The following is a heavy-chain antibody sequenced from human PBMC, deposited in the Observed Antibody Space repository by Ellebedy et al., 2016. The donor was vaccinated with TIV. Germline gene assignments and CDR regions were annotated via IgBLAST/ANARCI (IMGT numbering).Heavy chain of an antibody. Sequence: GESLKISXKASGYSFTSYWIGWVRQMPGKGLEWMGIIYPDDSDTRYSPSIRGQVTISADKSISTAYLQWSSLKASDTAMYHCARGPLSATQYLDWFIDYWGRGTLVTVTS. V-gene: IGHV5-51*01. CDR3: ARGPLSATQYLDWFIDY. J-gene: IGHJ4*02. CDR2: IYPDDSDT. D-gene: IGHD3-9*01. CDR1: GYSFTSYW.